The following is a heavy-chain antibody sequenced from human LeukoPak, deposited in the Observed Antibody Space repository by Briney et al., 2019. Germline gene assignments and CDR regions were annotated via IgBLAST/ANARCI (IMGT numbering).Heavy chain of an antibody. V-gene: IGHV3-66*02. CDR1: GFTVSNNY. Sequence: GGSLRLSCAASGFTVSNNYMTWVRQAPGEGPECVSVIYSGGGTYYTDSVRGRFTISRDNSDNTLYLQMSSLRPEDTAVYYCARDFWVHGSYYGAWGQGTLVTVSP. D-gene: IGHD1-26*01. J-gene: IGHJ5*02. CDR3: ARDFWVHGSYYGA. CDR2: IYSGGGT.